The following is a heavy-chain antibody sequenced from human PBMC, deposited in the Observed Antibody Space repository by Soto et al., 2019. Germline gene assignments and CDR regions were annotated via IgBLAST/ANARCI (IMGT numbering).Heavy chain of an antibody. CDR3: ARRYGSAIDY. Sequence: QVQLQESGPGLVKPSETLSLTCTVSGGTISSWNWSWIRQPPGKGLEWIGYIYYSGSTNCNPSLKIRVTISVDTSKNQFSRKLSSVTAADTAVDYCARRYGSAIDYWGQGTLVTVSS. D-gene: IGHD1-26*01. V-gene: IGHV4-59*08. J-gene: IGHJ4*02. CDR2: IYYSGST. CDR1: GGTISSWN.